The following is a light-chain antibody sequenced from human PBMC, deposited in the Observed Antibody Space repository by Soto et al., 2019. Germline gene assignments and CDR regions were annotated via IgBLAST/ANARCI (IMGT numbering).Light chain of an antibody. CDR1: SGHSSYA. Sequence: QSVLTQSPSASASLGASVKLTCTLSSGHSSYAIAWHQQQPEKGPRYLMKLNSDGSHSKGDGIPDRFSGSSSGAERYLTISSLQSEDEADYYCQTWGTGTWVFGGGTKFTVL. V-gene: IGLV4-69*01. CDR3: QTWGTGTWV. CDR2: LNSDGSH. J-gene: IGLJ3*02.